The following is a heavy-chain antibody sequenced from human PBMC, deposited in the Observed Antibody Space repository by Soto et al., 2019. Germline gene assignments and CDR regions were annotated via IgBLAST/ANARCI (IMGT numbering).Heavy chain of an antibody. CDR1: GFIFSAHI. J-gene: IGHJ4*02. CDR2: INSRDDTT. Sequence: EVQLVESGGGLVQPGGPLRLSCAASGFIFSAHIMYWVRQAPGKGLEWVSSINSRDDTTYYADSVKGRFTISRDNAKNSLYLQMNSLRAEDTAIYYCLNGDYYVGQGTLVTVSS. D-gene: IGHD4-17*01. CDR3: LNGDYY. V-gene: IGHV3-48*01.